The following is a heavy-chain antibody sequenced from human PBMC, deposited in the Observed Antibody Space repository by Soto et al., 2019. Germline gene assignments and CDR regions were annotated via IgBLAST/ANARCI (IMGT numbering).Heavy chain of an antibody. CDR2: ISGSGGST. Sequence: GGSLRLSCAASGFTFSSYAMSWVRQAPGKGLEWVSAISGSGGSTYYADSVKGRFTISRDNSKNTLYLQMNSLRAEDTAVYYCAKAGYDYVWGSYGLYFDHWGQGTLVTVSS. J-gene: IGHJ4*02. D-gene: IGHD3-16*01. V-gene: IGHV3-23*01. CDR3: AKAGYDYVWGSYGLYFDH. CDR1: GFTFSSYA.